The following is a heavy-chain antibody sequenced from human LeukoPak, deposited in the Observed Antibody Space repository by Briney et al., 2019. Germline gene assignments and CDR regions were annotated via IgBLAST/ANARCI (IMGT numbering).Heavy chain of an antibody. V-gene: IGHV3-30*02. Sequence: GGSLRLSCAASGFTFSSYGMHWVRQAPGKGLEWVAFIRFDGSYKDYADSVKGRFTISRDNAKNSLYLQMNSLRAEDTAVYYCARDLGYSSGPNYWGQGTRVTVSS. J-gene: IGHJ4*02. CDR3: ARDLGYSSGPNY. D-gene: IGHD6-19*01. CDR1: GFTFSSYG. CDR2: IRFDGSYK.